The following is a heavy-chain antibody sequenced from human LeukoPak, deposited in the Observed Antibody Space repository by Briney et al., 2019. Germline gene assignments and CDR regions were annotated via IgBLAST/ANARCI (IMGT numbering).Heavy chain of an antibody. V-gene: IGHV1-46*01. CDR2: INPSGGST. D-gene: IGHD3-9*01. J-gene: IGHJ4*02. CDR3: ARAVDILTGYEWYFDY. Sequence: SVKVSCKASGYTFTGYYMHWVRQAPGQGLEWMGIINPSGGSTSYAQKFQGRVTMTRDTSTSTVYMELSSLRSEDTAVYYCARAVDILTGYEWYFDYWGQGTLVTVSS. CDR1: GYTFTGYY.